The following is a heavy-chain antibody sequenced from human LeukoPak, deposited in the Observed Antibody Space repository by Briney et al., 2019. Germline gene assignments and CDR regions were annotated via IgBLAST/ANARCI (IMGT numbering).Heavy chain of an antibody. D-gene: IGHD2-21*01. CDR3: AKSAVIIGYFDY. V-gene: IGHV3-30*18. CDR1: GFIFTNYA. CDR2: ISYDGSNE. J-gene: IGHJ4*02. Sequence: GGSLRLSCAPSGFIFTNYAMHWVRQAPGKGREWVAVISYDGSNEYYADSVEGRFSTSRDNSKNTVILQMDSLTPEDTAVYFCAKSAVIIGYFDYWGQGTLVTVSS.